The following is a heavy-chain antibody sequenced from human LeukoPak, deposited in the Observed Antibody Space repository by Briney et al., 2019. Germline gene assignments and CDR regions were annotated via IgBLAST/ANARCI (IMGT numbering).Heavy chain of an antibody. Sequence: SETLSLTCTVSGGSISSYYWSWIRQPPGKGLEWIGYIYHSGSTYYNPSLKSRVTISVDTSKNQFSLKLSSVTAADTAVYYCARVGYSSSWSDYWGQGTLVTVSS. D-gene: IGHD6-13*01. V-gene: IGHV4-59*12. CDR1: GGSISSYY. CDR2: IYHSGST. J-gene: IGHJ4*02. CDR3: ARVGYSSSWSDY.